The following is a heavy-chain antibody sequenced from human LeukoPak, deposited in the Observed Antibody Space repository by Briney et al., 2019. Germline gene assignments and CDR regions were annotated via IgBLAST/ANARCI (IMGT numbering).Heavy chain of an antibody. Sequence: PGRSLRLSCAASGFTFDDYAMHWVWQAPGKGLEWVSGISWNSGSIGYADSVKGRFTISRDNAKNSLYLQMNSLRAEDTALYYCAKAYYDFWSGYYTFDYWGQGTLVTVSS. D-gene: IGHD3-3*01. V-gene: IGHV3-9*01. CDR2: ISWNSGSI. CDR1: GFTFDDYA. J-gene: IGHJ4*02. CDR3: AKAYYDFWSGYYTFDY.